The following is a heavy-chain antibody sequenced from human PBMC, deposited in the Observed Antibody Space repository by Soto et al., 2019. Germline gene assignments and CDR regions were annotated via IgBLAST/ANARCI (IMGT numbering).Heavy chain of an antibody. CDR2: INSDGSST. J-gene: IGHJ4*02. V-gene: IGHV3-74*01. D-gene: IGHD2-15*01. CDR1: GFTFSNYW. Sequence: GGSLRLSCAASGFTFSNYWMHWVRLTPGMGPVWVSRINSDGSSTSYADSVKGRFTISRDNAKNTLYLQMNSLRAEDTAVYYCATHTQYYWGQGTLVTVSS. CDR3: ATHTQYY.